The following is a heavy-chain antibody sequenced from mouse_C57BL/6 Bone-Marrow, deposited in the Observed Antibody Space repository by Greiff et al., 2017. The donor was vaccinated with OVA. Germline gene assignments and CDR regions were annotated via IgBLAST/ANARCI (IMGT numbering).Heavy chain of an antibody. D-gene: IGHD2-2*01. CDR3: ARGGYGGTWFAY. V-gene: IGHV1-7*01. Sequence: QVQLKESGAELAKPGASVKLSCKASGYTFTSYWMHWVKQRPGQGLEWIGYINPSSGYTKYNQKFKDKATLTADKSFSTAYMQLSSLTYEDSAVYYCARGGYGGTWFAYWGQGTLVTVSA. J-gene: IGHJ3*01. CDR2: INPSSGYT. CDR1: GYTFTSYW.